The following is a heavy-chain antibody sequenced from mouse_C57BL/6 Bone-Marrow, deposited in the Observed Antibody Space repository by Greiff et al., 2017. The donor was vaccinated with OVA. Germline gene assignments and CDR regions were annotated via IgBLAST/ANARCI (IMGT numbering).Heavy chain of an antibody. V-gene: IGHV14-4*01. Sequence: VQLQQSGAELVRPWASVKLSCTASGFNIKDDYMHWVKQRPEQGLEWIGWIDPENGDTEYASKFQGKATITADTSSNTAYLQLSSLTSEDTAVYYCTTDCDWYFDVWGTGTTVTVSS. CDR1: GFNIKDDY. CDR3: TTDCDWYFDV. J-gene: IGHJ1*03. CDR2: IDPENGDT.